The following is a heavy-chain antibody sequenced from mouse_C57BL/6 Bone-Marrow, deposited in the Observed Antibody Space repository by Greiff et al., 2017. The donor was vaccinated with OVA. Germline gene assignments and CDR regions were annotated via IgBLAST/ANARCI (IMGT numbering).Heavy chain of an antibody. V-gene: IGHV1-82*01. CDR3: ARERTGTDD. Sequence: QVQLQQSGPELVKPGASVKISCKASGYAFSSSWMNWVKQRPGKGLEWIGRIYPGDGATNYNGKFKGKATLTADKSSSTAYMQLSSLTSEDSAVYFCARERTGTDDWGQGTTLTVSS. D-gene: IGHD4-1*01. CDR1: GYAFSSSW. CDR2: IYPGDGAT. J-gene: IGHJ2*01.